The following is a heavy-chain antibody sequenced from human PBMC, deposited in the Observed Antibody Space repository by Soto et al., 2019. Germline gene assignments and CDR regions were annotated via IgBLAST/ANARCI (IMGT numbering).Heavy chain of an antibody. CDR2: TYSRSKWYS. V-gene: IGHV6-1*01. CDR3: ASLIGNSWFDY. Sequence: QVQLQQSGPGLVKPSQTLSLTCAISGDSVSSNSVVWNWIRQSPSGGLEWLGRTYSRSKWYSENAISVQXRXPXNXNAAKTQVSLQPDSVTPDDTAVHYCASLIGNSWFDYWGQGTLVTVSS. D-gene: IGHD2-8*01. CDR1: GDSVSSNSVV. J-gene: IGHJ5*01.